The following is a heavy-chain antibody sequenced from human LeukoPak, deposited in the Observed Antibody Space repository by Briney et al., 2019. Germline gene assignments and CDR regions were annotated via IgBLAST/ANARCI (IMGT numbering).Heavy chain of an antibody. CDR1: GYTFTTYN. V-gene: IGHV1-18*01. J-gene: IGHJ6*03. Sequence: GASVKVSCKASGYTFTTYNINWVRQAPGQGLEWMGWISGYNGNTNYAQKLQGRVTMTTDTSTSTAYMELRSLKSDDTAVYYCARDPYSSSWYYYYYYMDVWGKGTTVTVSS. CDR2: ISGYNGNT. CDR3: ARDPYSSSWYYYYYYMDV. D-gene: IGHD6-13*01.